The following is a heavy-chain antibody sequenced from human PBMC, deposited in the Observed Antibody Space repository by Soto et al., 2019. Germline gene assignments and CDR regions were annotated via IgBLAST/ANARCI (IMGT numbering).Heavy chain of an antibody. D-gene: IGHD5-18*01. V-gene: IGHV1-2*04. Sequence: ASVKVSCKASGYTFTGYYMLLVRQAPGQGLEWMGWINPNSGGTNYAQKFQGWVTMTRDTSISTAYMELRRLRSDDTAVYYCARGRRGYSYVYYFDYWGKGTLVTVSS. J-gene: IGHJ4*02. CDR1: GYTFTGYY. CDR2: INPNSGGT. CDR3: ARGRRGYSYVYYFDY.